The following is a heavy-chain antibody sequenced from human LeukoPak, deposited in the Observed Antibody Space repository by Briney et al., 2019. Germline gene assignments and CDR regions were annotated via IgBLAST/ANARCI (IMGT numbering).Heavy chain of an antibody. CDR3: ARMGVELELRGYFDL. D-gene: IGHD1-7*01. CDR2: INAGNGNT. V-gene: IGHV1-3*01. J-gene: IGHJ2*01. Sequence: ASVKVSCKASGYTFTSYAMHWVRQAPGQRLEWMGWINAGNGNTKYSQKFQGRVTITADESTSTAYMELSSLRSEDTAVYYCARMGVELELRGYFDLWGRGTLVTVSS. CDR1: GYTFTSYA.